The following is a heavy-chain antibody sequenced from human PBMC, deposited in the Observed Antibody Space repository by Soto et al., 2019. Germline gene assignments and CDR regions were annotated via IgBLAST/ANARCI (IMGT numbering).Heavy chain of an antibody. CDR3: VGRVFARGYPHI. J-gene: IGHJ3*02. D-gene: IGHD6-25*01. CDR1: GSSFSTYW. V-gene: IGHV5-51*01. CDR2: IYPGDSDT. Sequence: GESLKISCKGSGSSFSTYWIGWVRQMPGKGLEWMGIIYPGDSDTRYSPSFQGQVTISVDKSISTAYLQWSSLKASDTAMYYCVGRVFARGYPHIWGQATMVTVSS.